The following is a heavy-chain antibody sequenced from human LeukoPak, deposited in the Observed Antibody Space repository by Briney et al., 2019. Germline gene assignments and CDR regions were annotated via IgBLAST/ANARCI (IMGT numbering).Heavy chain of an antibody. CDR3: ATTPTNSRGWFDP. CDR1: GYTLISYD. V-gene: IGHV1-8*01. CDR2: MNVRSGNT. J-gene: IGHJ5*02. Sequence: ASVKVSCKASGYTLISYDINWVRQATGQGLEWMGWMNVRSGNTDYAQKFQGRVTMTRNTSISKAYIELSSLRSEDTAVYYCATTPTNSRGWFDPWGQGTLVTVSS. D-gene: IGHD2-8*01.